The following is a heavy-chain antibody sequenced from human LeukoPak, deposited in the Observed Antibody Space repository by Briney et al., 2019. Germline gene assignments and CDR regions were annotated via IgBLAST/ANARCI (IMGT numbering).Heavy chain of an antibody. J-gene: IGHJ3*02. CDR2: IKTNSDGGTT. V-gene: IGHV3-15*01. D-gene: IGHD6-13*01. Sequence: PGGSLRLSCAASGFTFSNAWMSWVRQAPGKGLECVGRIKTNSDGGTTDYAAPVKGRFTISRDDSKNTLDLQMNSLKTEDTAVYYCITGRAARRSLDIWGQGTMVTVSS. CDR3: ITGRAARRSLDI. CDR1: GFTFSNAW.